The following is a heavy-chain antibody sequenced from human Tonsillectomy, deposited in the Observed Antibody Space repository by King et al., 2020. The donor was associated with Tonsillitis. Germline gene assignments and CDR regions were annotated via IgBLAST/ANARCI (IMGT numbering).Heavy chain of an antibody. Sequence: VQLVESGGGLVQPGRSLRLSCAASGFRFDDYAMHWVRQAPGKGLEWVSGISCNSGSIGYADSVKGRFTISRDNAKNSLYLQMNSLRAEDTALYYCAKEGGRHEDYYFGMDVWGQGTTVTVSS. D-gene: IGHD2-15*01. J-gene: IGHJ6*02. CDR3: AKEGGRHEDYYFGMDV. CDR2: ISCNSGSI. V-gene: IGHV3-9*01. CDR1: GFRFDDYA.